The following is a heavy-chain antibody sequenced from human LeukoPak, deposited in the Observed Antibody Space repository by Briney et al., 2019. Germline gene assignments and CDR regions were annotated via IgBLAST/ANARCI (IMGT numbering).Heavy chain of an antibody. J-gene: IGHJ3*02. CDR2: IKQDGSEK. V-gene: IGHV3-7*04. CDR1: GFTFSYYW. Sequence: GGSLRLSCAASGFTFSYYWMTWVRQARGKGLEWVANIKQDGSEKYYVDSVKGRFTISRDNGKNSLYLQMNSLRAEDTAVYYCARGMGEIWGQGTMVTVSS. CDR3: ARGMGEI.